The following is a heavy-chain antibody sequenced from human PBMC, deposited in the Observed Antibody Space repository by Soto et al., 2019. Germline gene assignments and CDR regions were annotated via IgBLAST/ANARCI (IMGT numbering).Heavy chain of an antibody. D-gene: IGHD6-19*01. J-gene: IGHJ4*02. V-gene: IGHV1-69*01. CDR2: IIPISRTP. CDR3: ANRVYGSGWYLNY. CDR1: GGTFSNYA. Sequence: QVQLVQSGAEVKKPGSSVKVSCKASGGTFSNYAISWVRQAPGQGLEWMGGIIPISRTPNYAQNFQGRVTITADESTSTAYMELSSLRSEDTAVDFCANRVYGSGWYLNYWGQGTLVTVSS.